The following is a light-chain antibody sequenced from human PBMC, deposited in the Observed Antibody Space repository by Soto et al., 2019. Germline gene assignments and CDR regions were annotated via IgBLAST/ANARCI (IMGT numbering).Light chain of an antibody. V-gene: IGKV3-15*01. CDR1: QSVSSN. Sequence: EIVMTQSPATLSVSAGERATLSCRASQSVSSNLAWYQQKPGQAPRLLIYGASTRATGIPARFSGSGSGTEFTLTISSLQSEDFAVHYCQQYNNWPYTFGPGTKVDIK. CDR3: QQYNNWPYT. J-gene: IGKJ3*01. CDR2: GAS.